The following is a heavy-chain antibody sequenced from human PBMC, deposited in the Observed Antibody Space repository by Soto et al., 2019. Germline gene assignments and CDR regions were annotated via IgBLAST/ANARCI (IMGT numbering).Heavy chain of an antibody. CDR1: GFTFSSYS. CDR3: ARDKLSCSSTSCYGVAFDI. D-gene: IGHD2-2*01. J-gene: IGHJ3*02. CDR2: ISSSSSYI. Sequence: GGSLRLSCAASGFTFSSYSMNWVRQAPGKGLEWVSSISSSSSYIYYADSVKGRFTISRDNAKNSLYLQMNSLRAEDTAVYYCARDKLSCSSTSCYGVAFDIWGQGTMVTVSS. V-gene: IGHV3-21*01.